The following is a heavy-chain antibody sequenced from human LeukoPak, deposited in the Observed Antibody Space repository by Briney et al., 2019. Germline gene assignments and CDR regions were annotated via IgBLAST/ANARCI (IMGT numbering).Heavy chain of an antibody. D-gene: IGHD2-15*01. CDR3: ARRGLLTDY. Sequence: PSETLSLTCAVYGGSFSGYYWSWIRQPPGKGLEWIGEINQSGSTNYNPSLKSRVTLSVDTSKNQFSLKLSSVTAADTAVYYCARRGLLTDYWGQGTLVTVSS. V-gene: IGHV4-34*01. CDR1: GGSFSGYY. CDR2: INQSGST. J-gene: IGHJ4*02.